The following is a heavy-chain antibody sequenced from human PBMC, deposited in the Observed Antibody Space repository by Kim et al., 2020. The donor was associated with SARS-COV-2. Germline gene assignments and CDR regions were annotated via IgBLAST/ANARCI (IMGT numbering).Heavy chain of an antibody. J-gene: IGHJ5*02. CDR1: GFTFSSYA. V-gene: IGHV3-23*01. CDR2: ISGSGGST. CDR3: AKDKGVHGGSYFRFDP. D-gene: IGHD1-26*01. Sequence: GGSLRLSCAASGFTFSSYAMSWVRQAPGKGLEWVSAISGSGGSTYYADSVKGRFTISRDNSKNTLYLQMNSLRAEDTAVYYCAKDKGVHGGSYFRFDPWGQGTLVTVSS.